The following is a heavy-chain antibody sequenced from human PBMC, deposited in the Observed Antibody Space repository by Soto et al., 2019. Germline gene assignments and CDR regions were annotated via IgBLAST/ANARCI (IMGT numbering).Heavy chain of an antibody. CDR3: VRVASGSYDCSDP. CDR1: KFTFSGYW. V-gene: IGHV3-74*01. CDR2: INPDGTRT. D-gene: IGHD1-26*01. Sequence: EVQLVESGGGLVQPGGSLRLSCAASKFTFSGYWMHWVRQGPGKGLMWVSRINPDGTRTTYADSVKGRFTISRDNAENTLFLQMNSLRAEDTAVYYCVRVASGSYDCSDPWGQGTLVTVSP. J-gene: IGHJ5*02.